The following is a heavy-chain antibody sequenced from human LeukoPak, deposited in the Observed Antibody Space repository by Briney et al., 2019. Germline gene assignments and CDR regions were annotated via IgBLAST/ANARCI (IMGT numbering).Heavy chain of an antibody. J-gene: IGHJ4*02. CDR1: GGSISSGGYY. D-gene: IGHD2-2*01. Sequence: SQTLSLTCTVSGGSISSGGYYWSWIRQPPGEGLEWIGYIYHSGSTYYNPSLKSRVTISIDRSKNQFSLKLSSVTAADTAVYYCARESGPEYCSSTSCFIDYWGQGTLVTVSS. V-gene: IGHV4-30-2*01. CDR3: ARESGPEYCSSTSCFIDY. CDR2: IYHSGST.